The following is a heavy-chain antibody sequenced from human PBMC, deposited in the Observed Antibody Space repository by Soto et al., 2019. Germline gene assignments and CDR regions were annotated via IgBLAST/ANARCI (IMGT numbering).Heavy chain of an antibody. CDR1: GGSFSGYY. J-gene: IGHJ4*02. CDR3: ARRIGTGSSGWYSGY. Sequence: QVQLQQWGAGLLKPSETLSLTCAVYGGSFSGYYWSWMRQPPGKGLEWIGEIKHGGSTNYNPSLKSRVTILIDTSKNQCSLNLSSVTAADTAVYYCARRIGTGSSGWYSGYWGQGTLVTVSS. D-gene: IGHD6-19*01. CDR2: IKHGGST. V-gene: IGHV4-34*01.